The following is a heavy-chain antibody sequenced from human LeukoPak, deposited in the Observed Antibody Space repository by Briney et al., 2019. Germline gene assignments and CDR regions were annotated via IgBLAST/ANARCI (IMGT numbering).Heavy chain of an antibody. CDR3: AKEPPSGWSLGY. V-gene: IGHV1-2*02. CDR1: GYSFTDSY. D-gene: IGHD6-19*01. CDR2: INPDSGGT. J-gene: IGHJ4*02. Sequence: GASVKVSCKASGYSFTDSYIHWVRQAPGQGLEWMGWINPDSGGTNYAQKFQGRVTMTRDTSITTAYVDLSTLISDDTAVYYCAKEPPSGWSLGYWGQGTLVTVSS.